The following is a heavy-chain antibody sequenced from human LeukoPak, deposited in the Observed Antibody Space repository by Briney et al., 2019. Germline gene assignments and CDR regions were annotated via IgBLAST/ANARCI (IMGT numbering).Heavy chain of an antibody. D-gene: IGHD6-13*01. Sequence: SETLSLTCTVSGGSISSYYWSWIRQPPGKGLEWIGYIYYSGSTNYSPSLKSRVTISVATSKNQFSMKVSSVTAADTAVYYCARDSAPYSSSWYHYYYYMDVWGKGTTVTVSS. V-gene: IGHV4-59*01. CDR1: GGSISSYY. CDR3: ARDSAPYSSSWYHYYYYMDV. CDR2: IYYSGST. J-gene: IGHJ6*03.